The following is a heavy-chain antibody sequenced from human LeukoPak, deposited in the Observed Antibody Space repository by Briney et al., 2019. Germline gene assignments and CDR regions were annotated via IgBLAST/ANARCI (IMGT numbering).Heavy chain of an antibody. V-gene: IGHV4-59*08. J-gene: IGHJ4*02. Sequence: SETLSLTCAVSGGSINSHYRGWIRQPPGKGLQWIGDIYYTGKNNYNPSLKSRVTISLDTSKDHLSLNLTSVLAADTAIYYCVRRDTRWNYFDYWGQGILVTVSS. D-gene: IGHD1-1*01. CDR2: IYYTGKN. CDR1: GGSINSHY. CDR3: VRRDTRWNYFDY.